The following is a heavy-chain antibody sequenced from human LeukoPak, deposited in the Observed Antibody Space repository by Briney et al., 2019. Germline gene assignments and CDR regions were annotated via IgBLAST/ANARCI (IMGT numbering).Heavy chain of an antibody. CDR1: GFDFSTYG. D-gene: IGHD3-3*01. V-gene: IGHV3-33*01. CDR3: VRDLDQNDFWSGYWLDAADS. CDR2: MWYDGSNE. Sequence: PGRSLRLSCAASGFDFSTYGMHWVRQAPGKGLEWVALMWYDGSNEYYGDSVKGRFIISRDNSRNTLYLQMSSLRVEDTAVYYCVRDLDQNDFWSGYWLDAADSWGQGTMVFVSS. J-gene: IGHJ3*02.